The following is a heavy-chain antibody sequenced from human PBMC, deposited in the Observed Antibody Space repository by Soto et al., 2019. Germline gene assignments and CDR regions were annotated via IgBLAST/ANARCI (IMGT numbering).Heavy chain of an antibody. J-gene: IGHJ5*02. Sequence: PGGSLRLSCAASGLIFDSDWMHWVRQAPGQGLVWVSRINTDGSGTNYADSVKGRFTISRDNAKNSLYLQMNSLRTEDAAVDYRAKEGWWNPLVGKGLAPWGQGTLVTVSS. V-gene: IGHV3-74*01. CDR2: INTDGSGT. D-gene: IGHD2-15*01. CDR1: GLIFDSDW. CDR3: AKEGWWNPLVGKGLAP.